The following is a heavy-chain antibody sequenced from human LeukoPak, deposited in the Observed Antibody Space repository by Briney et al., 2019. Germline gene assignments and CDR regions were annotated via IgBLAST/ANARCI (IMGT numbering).Heavy chain of an antibody. CDR2: ISSNGRIT. CDR3: AREVTTKTAFDF. V-gene: IGHV3-30*03. Sequence: PGGSLRLSCAASGSGFTFTTFGLHWVRQAPGKGLEWVAVISSNGRITYYTDSVKGRFTISRDNSKNTVYLQMDSLRAQDTALYYCAREVTTKTAFDFWGQGTLVTVSS. J-gene: IGHJ4*02. CDR1: GSGFTFTTFG. D-gene: IGHD4-11*01.